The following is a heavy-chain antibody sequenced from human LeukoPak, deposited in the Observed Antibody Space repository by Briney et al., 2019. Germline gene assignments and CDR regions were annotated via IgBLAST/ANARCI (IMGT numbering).Heavy chain of an antibody. J-gene: IGHJ4*03. CDR3: ASRSLTLAPARCFDD. D-gene: IGHD4/OR15-4a*01. V-gene: IGHV4-34*01. CDR1: GVSFSNYF. CDR2: IDHRGIS. Sequence: SETLSLTCAVHGVSFSNYFWSWIRQVPGKGLEWIGEIDHRGISNYNPSLKSRATMLVDTSNNHFSLSLTSVTAADTPTYYCASRSLTLAPARCFDDWGQGTVVTVSS.